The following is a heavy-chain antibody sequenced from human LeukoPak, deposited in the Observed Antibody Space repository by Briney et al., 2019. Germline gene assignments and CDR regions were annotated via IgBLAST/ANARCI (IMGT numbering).Heavy chain of an antibody. CDR3: ATGIEFERSSGWFEEIHY. J-gene: IGHJ4*02. Sequence: ASVKVSCKVSGYTLTELSMHWVRQAPGKGLEWMGGFDPEDGETIYAQKFQGRVTMTEGTSTDTAYMELSSLRSEDTAVYYCATGIEFERSSGWFEEIHYWGQGTLVTVSS. CDR1: GYTLTELS. CDR2: FDPEDGET. V-gene: IGHV1-24*01. D-gene: IGHD6-19*01.